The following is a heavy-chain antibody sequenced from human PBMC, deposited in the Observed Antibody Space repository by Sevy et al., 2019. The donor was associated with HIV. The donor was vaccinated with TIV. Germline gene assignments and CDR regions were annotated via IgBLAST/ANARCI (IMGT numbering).Heavy chain of an antibody. Sequence: GGCLRLSCATSGFPFNIYSMSWVRQAPGKGLEWVSTLSFGCGKINYADSVKGRFTISRDNSENTLYLEMNSLRAEDTALYFCAREGCTKPQDYWGGGTLVTV. CDR3: AREGCTKPQDY. V-gene: IGHV3-23*01. J-gene: IGHJ4*02. D-gene: IGHD2-8*01. CDR2: LSFGCGKI. CDR1: GFPFNIYS.